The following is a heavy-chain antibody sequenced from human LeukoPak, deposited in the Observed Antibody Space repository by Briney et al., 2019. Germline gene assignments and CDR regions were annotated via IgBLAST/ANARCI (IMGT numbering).Heavy chain of an antibody. D-gene: IGHD3-3*01. J-gene: IGHJ4*02. CDR2: IYYTGGT. CDR1: GGSITSSSYY. CDR3: AHHNQITYYDFWSGYPGIDY. V-gene: IGHV4-39*01. Sequence: SETLSLTCSVSGGSITSSSYYWGWIRQPPEKGLEWIGSIYYTGGTNYSPSLKSRVTMSVDTFKNQFSLKLSSVTAADTAVYYCAHHNQITYYDFWSGYPGIDYWGQGTLVIVSS.